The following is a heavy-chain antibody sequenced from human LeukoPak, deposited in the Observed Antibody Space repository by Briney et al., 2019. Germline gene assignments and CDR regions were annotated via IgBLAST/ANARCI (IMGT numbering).Heavy chain of an antibody. Sequence: GGSLRLSCAASGFTFSSYSMNWVSQAPGKGLEWVSYISSSSSTIYYADSVKGRFTISRDKAKNSLYLQMNSLRDEDTAVYYCARDSSRSGYYWFFDYWGQGTLVTVSS. CDR2: ISSSSSTI. CDR3: ARDSSRSGYYWFFDY. J-gene: IGHJ4*02. V-gene: IGHV3-48*02. D-gene: IGHD3-22*01. CDR1: GFTFSSYS.